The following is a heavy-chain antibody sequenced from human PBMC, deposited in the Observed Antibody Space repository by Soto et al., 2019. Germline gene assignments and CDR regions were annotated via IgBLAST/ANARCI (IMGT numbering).Heavy chain of an antibody. Sequence: SETLSLTCAVYGGSFSGYYWSWIRQPPGKGLEWIGEINHSGSTNYNPSLKSRVTISVDTSKNQFSLKLSSVTAADTAVYYFARGSGSRYYDILTGYYRYYYYYMDVWGKGTTVT. CDR1: GGSFSGYY. D-gene: IGHD3-9*01. CDR2: INHSGST. J-gene: IGHJ6*03. CDR3: ARGSGSRYYDILTGYYRYYYYYMDV. V-gene: IGHV4-34*01.